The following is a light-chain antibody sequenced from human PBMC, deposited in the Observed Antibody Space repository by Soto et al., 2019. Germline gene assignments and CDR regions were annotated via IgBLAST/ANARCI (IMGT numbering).Light chain of an antibody. J-gene: IGKJ1*01. CDR2: DAS. Sequence: DIQMTQSPSTLSASVGDRVTITCRASQSISNWLAWYQHKPGKAPKLLLYDASNLESGVPSTFSGSVSGTEFTLTISSLQPDDFATYYCQQYDGYSPKTFGQGTKVEIK. CDR1: QSISNW. CDR3: QQYDGYSPKT. V-gene: IGKV1-5*01.